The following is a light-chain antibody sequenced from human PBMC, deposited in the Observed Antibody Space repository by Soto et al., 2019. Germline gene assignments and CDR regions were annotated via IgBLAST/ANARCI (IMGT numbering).Light chain of an antibody. CDR2: WAS. CDR3: QQYYTTPRT. Sequence: DFVMTQSPDSLAVSLGDRATINCKSSQSVLYSSNNKNYLAWYQQKPGQPPKLLIYWASTRESGVPDRFSGSGSGTDVTLTITSLQAEDVAVYYCQQYYTTPRTFGQGTKVEIK. V-gene: IGKV4-1*01. CDR1: QSVLYSSNNKNY. J-gene: IGKJ1*01.